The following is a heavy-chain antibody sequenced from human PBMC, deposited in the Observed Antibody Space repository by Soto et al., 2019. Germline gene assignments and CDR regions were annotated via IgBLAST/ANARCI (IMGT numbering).Heavy chain of an antibody. J-gene: IGHJ6*02. D-gene: IGHD2-15*01. CDR2: ISGSGGST. CDR1: GFTFSSYA. Sequence: GGSLRLSCAASGFTFSSYAMSWVRQAPGKGLEWVSAISGSGGSTYYADSVKGRFTISRDNSKNTLYLQMNSLRAEDTAIYYCAKDVVAAPNNYGMDVWGQGTTVTVSS. V-gene: IGHV3-23*01. CDR3: AKDVVAAPNNYGMDV.